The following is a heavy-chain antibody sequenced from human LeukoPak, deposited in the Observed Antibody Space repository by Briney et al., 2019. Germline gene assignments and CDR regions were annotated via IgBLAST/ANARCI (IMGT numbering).Heavy chain of an antibody. Sequence: PSETLSLTCAVYGESFSDYYWSWVRQTPEKGLEWIGEINYGGSTNYKPSLKSLVTISVDISKKHFSLRLTSAAAADTAVYFCANWNYFHVDFEPWGQGTLVTVSS. CDR1: GESFSDYY. V-gene: IGHV4-34*01. CDR2: INYGGST. CDR3: ANWNYFHVDFEP. J-gene: IGHJ5*02. D-gene: IGHD1-7*01.